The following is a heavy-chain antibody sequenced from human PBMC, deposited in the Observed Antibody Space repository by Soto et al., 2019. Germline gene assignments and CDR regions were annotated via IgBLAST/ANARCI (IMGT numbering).Heavy chain of an antibody. V-gene: IGHV3-23*01. J-gene: IGHJ4*02. Sequence: EVQLLESGGGLVQPGGSLRLSCAASGFTFSTYAMSWVRQAPGKGLEWVSAISGSGGSTYYADSVKGRFTISSDNSKHTLYLQMNSLRAEDTAVYYCAKTPRSGIAVAGVFDYWGQGTLVTVSS. CDR2: ISGSGGST. CDR3: AKTPRSGIAVAGVFDY. CDR1: GFTFSTYA. D-gene: IGHD6-19*01.